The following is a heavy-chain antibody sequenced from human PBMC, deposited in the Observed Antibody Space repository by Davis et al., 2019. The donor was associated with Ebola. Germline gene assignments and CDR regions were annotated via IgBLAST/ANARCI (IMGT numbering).Heavy chain of an antibody. V-gene: IGHV4-4*02. J-gene: IGHJ6*02. CDR3: ARDDYYGSGSRRGDGMDV. CDR2: IYYSGST. Sequence: MPSETLSLTCAVSGDSISSSTWWTWVRQPPGKGLEWIGYIYYSGSTNYNPSLKSRVTMSVDTSKNQFFLKLSSVTAADTAVYYCARDDYYGSGSRRGDGMDVWGQGTTVTVSS. D-gene: IGHD3-10*01. CDR1: GDSISSSTW.